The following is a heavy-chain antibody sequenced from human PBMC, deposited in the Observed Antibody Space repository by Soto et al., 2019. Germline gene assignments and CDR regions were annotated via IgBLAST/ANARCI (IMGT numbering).Heavy chain of an antibody. V-gene: IGHV3-23*01. D-gene: IGHD3-22*01. CDR3: VPDYYDSSGYPGVFDY. CDR1: GFTFSSYA. J-gene: IGHJ4*02. Sequence: PGGSLRLSCAASGFTFSSYAMSWVRQAPGKGLEWVSAISGSGGSTYYADSVKGRFTISRDNSKNTLYLQMNSLRAEDTAVYYCVPDYYDSSGYPGVFDYWGQGTLVTVSS. CDR2: ISGSGGST.